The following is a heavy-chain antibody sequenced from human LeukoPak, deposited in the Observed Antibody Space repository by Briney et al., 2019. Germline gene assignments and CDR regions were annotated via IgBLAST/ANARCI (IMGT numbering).Heavy chain of an antibody. CDR2: IIPIFGTA. D-gene: IGHD6-19*01. CDR1: GGTFSSYA. V-gene: IGHV1-69*05. J-gene: IGHJ4*02. Sequence: ASVKVSCKASGGTFSSYAISWLRQAAGQRLEWMGRIIPIFGTANYAQKFQGRVTITTDESTSTAYMELSSLTSEDTAVYYCARDLIAVAGSVFDYWGQGTLVTVSS. CDR3: ARDLIAVAGSVFDY.